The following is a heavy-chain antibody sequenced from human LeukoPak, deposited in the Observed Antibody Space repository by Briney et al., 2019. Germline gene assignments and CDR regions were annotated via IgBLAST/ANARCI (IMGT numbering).Heavy chain of an antibody. CDR2: ISSSSTI. CDR3: ARGARYYYDSSGYYYHY. V-gene: IGHV3-48*04. CDR1: GFTFSSYS. J-gene: IGHJ4*02. D-gene: IGHD3-22*01. Sequence: GGSLRLSCAASGFTFSSYSMNWVRQAPGKGLEWVSYISSSSTIYYADSVKGRFTISRDNAKNSLYLQMNSLRAEDTAVYYCARGARYYYDSSGYYYHYWGQGTLVTVSS.